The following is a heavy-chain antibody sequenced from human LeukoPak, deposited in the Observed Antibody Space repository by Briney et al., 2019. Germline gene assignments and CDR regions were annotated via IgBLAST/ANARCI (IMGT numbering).Heavy chain of an antibody. Sequence: GGSLRLSCAASGFTFSSHWMHWVRQAPGKGLVWASVISPDGSTTNYAEPVKGRFTISRDNAKNTLYLQMNSLRAEDTAVYYCARAVGTTVSADYWGQGTLVTVSS. CDR3: ARAVGTTVSADY. D-gene: IGHD1-26*01. CDR2: ISPDGSTT. V-gene: IGHV3-74*01. CDR1: GFTFSSHW. J-gene: IGHJ4*02.